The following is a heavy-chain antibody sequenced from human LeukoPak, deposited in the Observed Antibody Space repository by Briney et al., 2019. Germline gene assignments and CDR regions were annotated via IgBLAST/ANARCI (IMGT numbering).Heavy chain of an antibody. CDR2: ISYDGSNK. V-gene: IGHV3-30*03. D-gene: IGHD3-22*01. Sequence: GGSLRLSCAASGFTFSSYGMHWVRQAPGKGLEWVAVISYDGSNKYYADSVKGRFTISRDNSKNTLYLQMNSLRAEDTAVYYCARGSLDYYDSSGYYPSGAFDIWGQGTMVTVSS. CDR1: GFTFSSYG. J-gene: IGHJ3*02. CDR3: ARGSLDYYDSSGYYPSGAFDI.